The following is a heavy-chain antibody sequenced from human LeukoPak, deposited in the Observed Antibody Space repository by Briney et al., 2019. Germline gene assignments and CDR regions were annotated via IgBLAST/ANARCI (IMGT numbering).Heavy chain of an antibody. Sequence: PSETLSLTCTVSGGSISSSSYYWGWIRQPPGKGLEWIGEINHSGSTNYNPSLKSRVTISVDTSKNQFSLKLSSVTAADTAVYYCARLSLSRIVAFDYWGQGTLVTVSS. CDR3: ARLSLSRIVAFDY. J-gene: IGHJ4*02. V-gene: IGHV4-39*07. CDR2: INHSGST. D-gene: IGHD3-22*01. CDR1: GGSISSSSYY.